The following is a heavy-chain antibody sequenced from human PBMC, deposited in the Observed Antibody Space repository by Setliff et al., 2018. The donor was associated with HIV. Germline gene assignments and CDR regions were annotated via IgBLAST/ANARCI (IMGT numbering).Heavy chain of an antibody. V-gene: IGHV5-51*01. D-gene: IGHD3-22*01. CDR1: GYSSTNYW. CDR2: IYGGDSDT. J-gene: IGHJ5*02. CDR3: ARAPYHYDGRGNDFNWFDP. Sequence: PGESLKISCKGSGYSSTNYWIAWVRQMPGQGLEWMGSIYGGDSDTRYSPSFQGQVTISADKYINTAYLQWSRLTSDDTAVFYCARAPYHYDGRGNDFNWFDPWGQGTLVTVSS.